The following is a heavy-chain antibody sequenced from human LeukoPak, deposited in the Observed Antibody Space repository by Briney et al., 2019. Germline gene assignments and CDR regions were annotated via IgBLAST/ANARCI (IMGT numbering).Heavy chain of an antibody. CDR1: GCTFRSHT. Sequence: ASVKVSCKPSGCTFRSHTFGWVRQAPGHGLEWMGRITPVINSAKYAQKFRDRLTITADTITATTYMERSSLTPDDTAVYFCTRVNLRGSQYNWFDPWGQGTLVIVSS. CDR3: TRVNLRGSQYNWFDP. CDR2: ITPVINSA. V-gene: IGHV1-69*08. J-gene: IGHJ5*02. D-gene: IGHD1-26*01.